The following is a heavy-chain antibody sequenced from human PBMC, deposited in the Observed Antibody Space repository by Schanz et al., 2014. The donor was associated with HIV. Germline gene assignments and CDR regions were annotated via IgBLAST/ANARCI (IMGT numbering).Heavy chain of an antibody. CDR3: AKPEYDSRGNSQSHFDS. CDR2: ISESGGRS. J-gene: IGHJ4*02. V-gene: IGHV3-23*04. D-gene: IGHD3-22*01. Sequence: VPLVESGGGVVRPGRSLRLSCAASGFPFDSYGMHWVRQAPGKGLGAGPSISESGGRSYYADSVNGRFTISRDNSKNTLYLQMTTLRTEDTAVYYCAKPEYDSRGNSQSHFDSWGQGTLVTVSS. CDR1: GFPFDSYG.